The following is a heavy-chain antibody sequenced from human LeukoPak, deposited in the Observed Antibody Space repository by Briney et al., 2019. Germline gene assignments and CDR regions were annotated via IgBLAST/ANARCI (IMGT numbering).Heavy chain of an antibody. CDR1: GGSFSGYY. Sequence: SETLSLTCAVYGGSFSGYYWSWIRQPPGKGLEWIGEINHSGSTNYNPSLKSRVTISVDTSKNQFSLKLSSVTAAETAVYYCARGGVIAPTFALNYYYYGMDVWGQGTTVTVSS. CDR3: ARGGVIAPTFALNYYYYGMDV. V-gene: IGHV4-34*01. D-gene: IGHD2/OR15-2a*01. CDR2: INHSGST. J-gene: IGHJ6*02.